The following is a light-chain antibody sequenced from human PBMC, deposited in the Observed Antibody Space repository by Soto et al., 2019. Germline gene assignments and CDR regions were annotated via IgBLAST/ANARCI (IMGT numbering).Light chain of an antibody. Sequence: EIVLTQSPGNLSLSPGERATLSCRASQSVSSSYLAWYQQKPGQAPRLLIYGSSTRATGIPDRFSGSGAGTDFTLTISRLEPEDFAVYYCQQYGDSPRTFGQGTKVDIK. CDR2: GSS. CDR3: QQYGDSPRT. CDR1: QSVSSSY. J-gene: IGKJ1*01. V-gene: IGKV3-20*01.